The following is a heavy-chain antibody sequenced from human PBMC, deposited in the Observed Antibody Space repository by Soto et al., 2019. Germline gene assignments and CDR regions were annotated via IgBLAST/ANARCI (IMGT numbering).Heavy chain of an antibody. J-gene: IGHJ3*02. CDR1: GYTFTGYY. CDR3: ARPLKAFGEFSDAFDI. CDR2: INPNSGGT. D-gene: IGHD3-10*01. V-gene: IGHV1-2*02. Sequence: ASVKVSCKASGYTFTGYYIHWVRQAPGQGLEWMGWINPNSGGTNYAQKFHGRVTMTRDTSISTAYMELSRLRSDDTAVYYCARPLKAFGEFSDAFDIWGQGTMVTVSS.